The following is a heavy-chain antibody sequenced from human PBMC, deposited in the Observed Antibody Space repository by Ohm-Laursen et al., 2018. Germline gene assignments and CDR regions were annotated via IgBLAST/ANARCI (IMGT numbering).Heavy chain of an antibody. CDR2: IKQDGSEK. V-gene: IGHV3-7*01. Sequence: SLRLSCAASGFTFSSYWMNWVRQAPGKGLEWVANIKQDGSEKYYVDSVKGRFTISRDNAKNSLYLQMNSLRAEDTAVYYCARDRNYDYVWGSYRPDAFDIWGQGTMVTVSS. CDR1: GFTFSSYW. D-gene: IGHD3-16*02. CDR3: ARDRNYDYVWGSYRPDAFDI. J-gene: IGHJ3*02.